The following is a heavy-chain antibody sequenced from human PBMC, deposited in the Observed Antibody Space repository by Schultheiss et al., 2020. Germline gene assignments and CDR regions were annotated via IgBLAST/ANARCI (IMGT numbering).Heavy chain of an antibody. CDR2: ISYDGSNK. CDR3: ARDWSFGIAAAAAWYYYGMDV. Sequence: GGSLRLSCAASGFTFSSYGMHWVRQAPGKGLEWVAVISYDGSNKYYADSVKGRFTISRDNSKKTLYLQMNSLRAEDTAVYYCARDWSFGIAAAAAWYYYGMDVWGQGTTVTLSS. J-gene: IGHJ6*02. CDR1: GFTFSSYG. D-gene: IGHD6-13*01. V-gene: IGHV3-30*03.